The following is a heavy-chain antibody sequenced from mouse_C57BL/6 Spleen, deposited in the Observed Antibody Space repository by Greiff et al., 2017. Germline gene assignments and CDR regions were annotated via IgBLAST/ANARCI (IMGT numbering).Heavy chain of an antibody. CDR2: IYPGDGDT. CDR1: GYAFSSSW. Sequence: VQLQQSGPELVKPGASVKISCKASGYAFSSSWMNWVKQRPGKGLEWIGRIYPGDGDTNYNGKFKGKATLTADKSSSTAYMQLSSLTSGDTAVYFSAVRDYFDYWGQGTTLTVSS. CDR3: AVRDYFDY. J-gene: IGHJ2*01. V-gene: IGHV1-82*01.